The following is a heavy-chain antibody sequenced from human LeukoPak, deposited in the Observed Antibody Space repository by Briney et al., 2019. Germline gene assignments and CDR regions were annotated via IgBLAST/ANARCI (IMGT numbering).Heavy chain of an antibody. CDR3: ASGTGTTSPFDY. CDR2: IYTSGSI. Sequence: SETLSLTCTVSGGSISSYYWSWIRQPAGKGLEWIGRIYTSGSINYNPSLKSRVTISVDTSKNQFSLKLSSVTAADTAVYYCASGTGTTSPFDYWGQGTLVTVSS. CDR1: GGSISSYY. D-gene: IGHD1-1*01. J-gene: IGHJ4*02. V-gene: IGHV4-4*07.